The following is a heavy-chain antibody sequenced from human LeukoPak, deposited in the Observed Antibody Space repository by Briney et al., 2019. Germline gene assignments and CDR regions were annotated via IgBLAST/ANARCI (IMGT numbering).Heavy chain of an antibody. V-gene: IGHV4-39*01. D-gene: IGHD2/OR15-2a*01. J-gene: IGHJ2*01. CDR1: GGSITTSSYY. CDR3: ARAFRARYFDL. Sequence: SETLSLTCTVSGGSITTSSYYWGWIRQPPGKGLEWVGIIYYSGSTYYNPSLKGRVTISVDTSKNQFSLKLSSVTAADTAVYYCARAFRARYFDLWGRGTLVTVSS. CDR2: IYYSGST.